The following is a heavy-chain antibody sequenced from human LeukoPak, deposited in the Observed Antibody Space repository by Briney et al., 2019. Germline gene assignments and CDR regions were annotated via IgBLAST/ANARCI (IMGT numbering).Heavy chain of an antibody. D-gene: IGHD6-19*01. Sequence: GRSLRLSCAASGFTFSSYGMHWVRQAPGKGLEWVAVISYDGSNKYYADSVKGRFTISRDNSKNTLYLQMNSLRAEGTAVYYCAKDIAVAGYFDYWGQGTLVTVSS. J-gene: IGHJ4*02. CDR3: AKDIAVAGYFDY. CDR1: GFTFSSYG. V-gene: IGHV3-30*18. CDR2: ISYDGSNK.